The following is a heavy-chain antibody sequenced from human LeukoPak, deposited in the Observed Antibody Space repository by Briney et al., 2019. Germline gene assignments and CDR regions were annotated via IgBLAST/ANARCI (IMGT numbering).Heavy chain of an antibody. CDR2: ISSSGSSI. D-gene: IGHD1-26*01. CDR3: ARDQEPDAFDI. CDR1: GFSFSSYE. Sequence: GGSLRLSCAASGFSFSSYEMNWVRQAPGKGLEWVSYISSSGSSIYYADSVKGRFTISRDNAKNSLYLQMNSLRVEDTAVYYCARDQEPDAFDIWGQGIMVTVSS. V-gene: IGHV3-48*03. J-gene: IGHJ3*02.